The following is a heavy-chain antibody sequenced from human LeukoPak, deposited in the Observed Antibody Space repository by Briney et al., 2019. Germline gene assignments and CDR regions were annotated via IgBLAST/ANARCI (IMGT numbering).Heavy chain of an antibody. CDR1: GFSVSNNY. V-gene: IGHV3-66*01. Sequence: GGSLRLSCAASGFSVSNNYINWVRQAPGKGLEWVSVIYIGGTTYYADSVKGRFTISRDNSKNTLYLQMNSLRAEDTAVYYCARELRPVMKYYFDYWGRGALVTVSS. CDR2: IYIGGTT. D-gene: IGHD4-11*01. J-gene: IGHJ4*02. CDR3: ARELRPVMKYYFDY.